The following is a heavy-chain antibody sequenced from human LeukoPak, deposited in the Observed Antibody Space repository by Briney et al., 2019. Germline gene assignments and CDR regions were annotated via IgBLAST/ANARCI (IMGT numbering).Heavy chain of an antibody. Sequence: PSEALSLTCTVSGGSISSGGYYWSWIRQHPGKGLEWIGYIYYSGSTYYNPSLKSRVTISVDTSKNQFSLKLSSVTAADTAVYYCARGRYCSSTSCYLRSWFDPWGQGTLVTVSS. CDR3: ARGRYCSSTSCYLRSWFDP. CDR1: GGSISSGGYY. CDR2: IYYSGST. V-gene: IGHV4-31*03. D-gene: IGHD2-2*01. J-gene: IGHJ5*02.